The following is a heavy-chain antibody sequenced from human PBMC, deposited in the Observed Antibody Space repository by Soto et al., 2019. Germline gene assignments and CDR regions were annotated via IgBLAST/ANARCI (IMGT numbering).Heavy chain of an antibody. CDR2: IYYSGST. Sequence: QVQLQESGPGLVKPSETLSLTCTVSGGSVSSGSYYWSWIRQPPGKGLEWIGYIYYSGSTNYNPSRKSRVTISVDTSKNQFSLKLSSVTAADTAVYYCARDAYCSGGSCPSDYWGQGTLVTVSS. CDR3: ARDAYCSGGSCPSDY. CDR1: GGSVSSGSYY. D-gene: IGHD2-15*01. J-gene: IGHJ4*02. V-gene: IGHV4-61*01.